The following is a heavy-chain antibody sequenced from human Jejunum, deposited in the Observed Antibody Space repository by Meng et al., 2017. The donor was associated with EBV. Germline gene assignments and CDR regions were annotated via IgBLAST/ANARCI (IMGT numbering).Heavy chain of an antibody. Sequence: VQLQEPGPGLVKPSRTLSLTCAVSGGSISTDNWWSWVRQPPGKRLEYIGEIHHSGSTKYNPSLKSRVTISVDKSNNHFSLKLSSVTAADTAVHYCARDRGVEDYWGQGTLVTVSS. D-gene: IGHD5-24*01. V-gene: IGHV4-4*02. CDR1: GGSISTDNW. CDR2: IHHSGST. CDR3: ARDRGVEDY. J-gene: IGHJ4*02.